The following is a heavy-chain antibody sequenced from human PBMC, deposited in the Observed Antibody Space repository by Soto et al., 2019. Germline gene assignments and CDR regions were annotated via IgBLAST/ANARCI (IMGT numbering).Heavy chain of an antibody. CDR3: AHSEWARGVYRGYAFDI. V-gene: IGHV2-5*02. D-gene: IGHD3-10*01. Sequence: QITLKESGPTLVKPTQTLTLTCTFSGFSLSTRGVGVGWIRQPPGKALEWLALIYWDDDKRYSPSLKSRLTITKDTSKNQVVLTMTNMDPVDTATYYCAHSEWARGVYRGYAFDIWGQGTMVTVSS. J-gene: IGHJ3*02. CDR1: GFSLSTRGVG. CDR2: IYWDDDK.